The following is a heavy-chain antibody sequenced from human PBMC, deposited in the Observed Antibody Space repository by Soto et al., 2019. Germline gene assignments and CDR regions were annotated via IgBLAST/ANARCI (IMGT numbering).Heavy chain of an antibody. CDR1: GGSISSSSHY. CDR3: ARLLFSSGLDS. D-gene: IGHD3-22*01. J-gene: IGHJ4*02. V-gene: IGHV4-39*01. Sequence: QLQLQESGPGLVKPSETLSLTCTVSGGSISSSSHYWGWIRQPPGKGLEWIGNIYYSGSTFYTPSLKSRLTISVDTSKSQFSLKLSPVTAADTAVYYCARLLFSSGLDSWGQGTLVTVSS. CDR2: IYYSGST.